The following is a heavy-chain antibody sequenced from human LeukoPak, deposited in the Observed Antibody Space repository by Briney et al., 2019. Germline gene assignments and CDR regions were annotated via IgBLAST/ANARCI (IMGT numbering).Heavy chain of an antibody. CDR3: AKDPMVRGAPWNWFDP. D-gene: IGHD3-10*01. Sequence: SGRSLRLSCAASGFTFSIYGMHWVRQAPGKGLEWVAVIWYDGSNKYYAESVKGRFTISRDTSKNTLYLQMNSLRAEDTAIYYCAKDPMVRGAPWNWFDPWGQGTLVTVSS. CDR2: IWYDGSNK. V-gene: IGHV3-33*06. CDR1: GFTFSIYG. J-gene: IGHJ5*02.